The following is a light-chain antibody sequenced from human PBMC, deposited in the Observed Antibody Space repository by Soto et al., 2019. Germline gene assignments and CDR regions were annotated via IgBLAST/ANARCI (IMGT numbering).Light chain of an antibody. J-gene: IGKJ4*01. V-gene: IGKV3-20*01. CDR3: HQYYSSPLT. CDR1: QSVSSSY. CDR2: GAS. Sequence: EIVLTQSPGTLSLSPGERATLSCRASQSVSSSYLACYQQKPGQDPRLLIYGASSRATGIPDRFSGSGSGTDFTLTISRLEPEDFAVYYWHQYYSSPLTFGGGTKVEIK.